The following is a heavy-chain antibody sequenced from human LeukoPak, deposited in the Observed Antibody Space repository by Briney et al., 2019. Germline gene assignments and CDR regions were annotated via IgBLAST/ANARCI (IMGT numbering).Heavy chain of an antibody. D-gene: IGHD6-13*01. CDR1: GFTFSSYA. CDR2: ISGSGGST. J-gene: IGHJ5*02. V-gene: IGHV3-23*01. CDR3: AKDERSSWPPNWFDP. Sequence: GGSLRLSCAASGFTFSSYAMSWVRQAPGKGLEWVSAISGSGGSTYYADSVKGRFNISRDNSNNTLYLQMNSLRAEDTAVYYCAKDERSSWPPNWFDPWGQGTLVTVSS.